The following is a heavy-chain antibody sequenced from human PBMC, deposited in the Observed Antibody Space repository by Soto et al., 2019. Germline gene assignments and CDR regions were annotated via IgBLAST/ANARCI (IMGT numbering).Heavy chain of an antibody. CDR1: GFTFSSYG. V-gene: IGHV3-30*18. CDR3: AKDLVAAAGPYYYYYYYMDV. J-gene: IGHJ6*03. Sequence: QVQLVESGGGVVQPGRSLRLSCAASGFTFSSYGMHWVRQAPGKGLEWVAVISYDGSNKYYAESVKGRFTISRDNSKNTLYLQMNSLRAEDTAVYYCAKDLVAAAGPYYYYYYYMDVWGKGTTVTVSS. CDR2: ISYDGSNK. D-gene: IGHD6-13*01.